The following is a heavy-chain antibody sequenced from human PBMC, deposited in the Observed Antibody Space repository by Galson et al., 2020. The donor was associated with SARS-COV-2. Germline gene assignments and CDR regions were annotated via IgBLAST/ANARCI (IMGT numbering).Heavy chain of an antibody. CDR3: ARHDKRNIGWFDS. Sequence: PETLSLTCTVSGGSISSSSYYWGWIRQPPGKGLEWIGRIYYSGNTYYNPSLKSRVTISVDTSKNQFSLKLSSVTAADTAVYHCARHDKRNIGWFDSGGQGTLVIVSS. CDR1: GGSISSSSYY. CDR2: IYYSGNT. J-gene: IGHJ5*01. D-gene: IGHD2-15*01. V-gene: IGHV4-39*01.